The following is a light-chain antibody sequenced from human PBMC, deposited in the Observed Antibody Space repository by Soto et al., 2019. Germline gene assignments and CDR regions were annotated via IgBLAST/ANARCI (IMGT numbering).Light chain of an antibody. CDR2: EVK. CDR3: CSYAGTVAYV. J-gene: IGLJ1*01. V-gene: IGLV2-23*02. CDR1: GSDVGAYNL. Sequence: QSVLTQPASVSGSPGQSITISCAGTGSDVGAYNLVSWYQQHPGKAPKLIICEVKTRPSGISNSFSGSKSGDTASLTISGLQAEDEADYFCCSYAGTVAYVFGTGTKVTVL.